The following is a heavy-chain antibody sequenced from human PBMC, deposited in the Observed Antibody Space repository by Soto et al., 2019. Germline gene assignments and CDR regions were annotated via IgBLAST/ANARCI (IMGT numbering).Heavy chain of an antibody. Sequence: VQLVESGGGVVQPGRSLRLSCAASGFTFSGNAMHWVRQAPGKGLEWVAVVSHDGRNTHYADSVNGRFTISRDSSKNTVSREMTSLRAGDTAVYYWAKGGRQWLVTSDFNYWGQGALVTVSS. CDR1: GFTFSGNA. CDR3: AKGGRQWLVTSDFNY. CDR2: VSHDGRNT. D-gene: IGHD6-19*01. J-gene: IGHJ4*02. V-gene: IGHV3-30*18.